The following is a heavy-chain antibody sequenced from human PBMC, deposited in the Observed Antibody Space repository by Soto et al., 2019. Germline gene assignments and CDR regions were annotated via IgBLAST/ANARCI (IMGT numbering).Heavy chain of an antibody. Sequence: QITLKESGPTLVKPTQTLTLTCTFSGFSLSTSGVGVGWIRQPPGKALEWLALIYWNDDKRYSPSLKSRLTITKDTSKNQVVLTMTNMDPVDTATYYCAHSGPEYSSSSVGYWGQGTLVTVSS. CDR3: AHSGPEYSSSSVGY. CDR2: IYWNDDK. CDR1: GFSLSTSGVG. D-gene: IGHD6-6*01. J-gene: IGHJ4*02. V-gene: IGHV2-5*01.